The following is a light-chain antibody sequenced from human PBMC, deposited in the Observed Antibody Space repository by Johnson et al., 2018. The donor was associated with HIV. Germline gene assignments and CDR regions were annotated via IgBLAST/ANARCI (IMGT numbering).Light chain of an antibody. CDR1: SSNIGNNY. CDR2: ENN. Sequence: LTQPPSVSAAPGQKVTISCSGSSSNIGNNYVSWYQQLPGTAPKLLIYENNKRPSGIPDRFSGSKSGPSATLGITGLQTGDEADYYCGTWDSSLSALYVFGTGTKVTVL. CDR3: GTWDSSLSALYV. V-gene: IGLV1-51*02. J-gene: IGLJ1*01.